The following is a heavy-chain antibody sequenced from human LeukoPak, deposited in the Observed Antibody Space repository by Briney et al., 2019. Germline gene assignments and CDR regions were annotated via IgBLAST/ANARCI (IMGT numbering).Heavy chain of an antibody. V-gene: IGHV1-2*02. CDR2: INPNSGGT. CDR1: GYTFTGYY. Sequence: GASVKVSCKASGYTFTGYYMHWVRQAPGQGLEWMGWINPNSGGTNYAQKFQGRVTMTRDTSISTAYMELSRLRSDDTAVYYCARSVDIVVVPDQNSYYMDVWGKGTTVTVSS. J-gene: IGHJ6*03. CDR3: ARSVDIVVVPDQNSYYMDV. D-gene: IGHD2-2*01.